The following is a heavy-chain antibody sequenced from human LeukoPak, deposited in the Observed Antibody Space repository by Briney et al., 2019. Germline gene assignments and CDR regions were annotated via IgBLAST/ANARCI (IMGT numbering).Heavy chain of an antibody. V-gene: IGHV1-46*01. CDR2: INPSGGST. D-gene: IGHD2-15*01. CDR3: ARDPTGGGHTSTFDY. J-gene: IGHJ4*02. CDR1: GYTFTSYY. Sequence: GASVKVSCKASGYTFTSYYMHWVRQAPGQGLEWMGIINPSGGSTSYAQKFQGRVTMTRDTSTSTVYMELSSLRSEDTAVYYCARDPTGGGHTSTFDYWGQGTLVTVSS.